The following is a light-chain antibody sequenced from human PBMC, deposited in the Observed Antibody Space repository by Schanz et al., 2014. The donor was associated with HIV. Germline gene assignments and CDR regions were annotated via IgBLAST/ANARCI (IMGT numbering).Light chain of an antibody. J-gene: IGKJ1*01. Sequence: EIVMTQSPVTLSVSPGERVTLSCRASRSVNSNLAWYQQKPRHAPSLLIYRASTRATGIPARFSGSGSGTEFTLTISSLLSEDFAIYYCQQFNNWPPEGTFGQGTKVELK. V-gene: IGKV3-15*01. CDR2: RAS. CDR3: QQFNNWPPEGT. CDR1: RSVNSN.